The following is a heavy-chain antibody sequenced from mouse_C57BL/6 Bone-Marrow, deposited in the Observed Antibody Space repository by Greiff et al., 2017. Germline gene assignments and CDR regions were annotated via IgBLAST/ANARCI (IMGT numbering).Heavy chain of an antibody. CDR3: ARNQAWFAY. CDR2: IDPEDCEN. CDR1: GFNIKDYY. Sequence: VQLQQSGAELVKPGASVKLSCTASGFNIKDYYMIWVKQRTELGLEWIGRIDPEDCENKYAQKFQFKATIPADTSSNTACLQLSSLTSEDTAVDYCARNQAWFAYWGQGTLVTVSA. J-gene: IGHJ3*01. V-gene: IGHV14-2*01.